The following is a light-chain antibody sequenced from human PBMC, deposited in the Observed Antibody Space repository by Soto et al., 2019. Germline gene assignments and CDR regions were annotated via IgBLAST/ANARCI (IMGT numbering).Light chain of an antibody. V-gene: IGKV3-15*01. CDR3: QEYQHWPPYPL. Sequence: EIVVTQSPATLSVSPGERATLSCRASQSVNKFLAWYQQKPGQAPRLLIYGASTRAAGIPARFSGGGSETEFTLTISGLQSEDLAVYYCQEYQHWPPYPLFGPGTKVDLK. J-gene: IGKJ3*01. CDR2: GAS. CDR1: QSVNKF.